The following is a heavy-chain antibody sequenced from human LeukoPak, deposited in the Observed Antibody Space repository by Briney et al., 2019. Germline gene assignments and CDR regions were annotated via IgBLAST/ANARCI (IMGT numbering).Heavy chain of an antibody. CDR2: ISYDGSIK. V-gene: IGHV3-30*09. D-gene: IGHD2/OR15-2a*01. CDR3: ARDLSTYYSIDY. J-gene: IGHJ4*02. CDR1: GFIFNSYA. Sequence: GGSLRLSCAASGFIFNSYAIHWVRQAPGKGLDWVAFISYDGSIKSYADSVKGRFAISRDNSKSTLYVQMNSLRAEDTAVYYCARDLSTYYSIDYWGQGTLVTVSS.